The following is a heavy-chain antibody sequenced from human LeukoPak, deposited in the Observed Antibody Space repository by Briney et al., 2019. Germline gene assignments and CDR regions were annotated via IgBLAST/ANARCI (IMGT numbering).Heavy chain of an antibody. J-gene: IGHJ3*02. Sequence: PGGPLRLSCAASGFTFSGYWMHWVRQAPGKGLVWVSRINSDGSSTSYADSVKGRFTISRDNAKNTLYLQMNSLRAEDTAVYYCARGGSYSHNAFDIWGQGTMVTVSS. V-gene: IGHV3-74*01. CDR2: INSDGSST. CDR1: GFTFSGYW. D-gene: IGHD3-10*01. CDR3: ARGGSYSHNAFDI.